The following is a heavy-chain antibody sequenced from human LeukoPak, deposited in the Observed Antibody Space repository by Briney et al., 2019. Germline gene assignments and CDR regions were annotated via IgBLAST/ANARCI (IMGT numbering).Heavy chain of an antibody. J-gene: IGHJ4*02. Sequence: SEILSLTCTVSGGPINSYYWSWIRQPAGKGLEWIGRIYTSGSTNYNPSLQSRVTMSVDTSKNQFSLKLSSVTAADTAVYYCARGGYSGSSFDYWGQGTLVTVSS. CDR2: IYTSGST. D-gene: IGHD1-26*01. CDR3: ARGGYSGSSFDY. CDR1: GGPINSYY. V-gene: IGHV4-4*07.